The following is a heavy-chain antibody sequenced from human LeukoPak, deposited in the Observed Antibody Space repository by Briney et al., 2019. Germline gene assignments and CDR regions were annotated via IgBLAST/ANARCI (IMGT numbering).Heavy chain of an antibody. CDR2: ICAYNGDT. Sequence: GASVKVSCKASGYTFTSYGISWVRQAPGQGLEWMGWICAYNGDTNYAQNLQGRVTMTADTSTSTAYMELRSLRSDDTAVYYCARGLGVVASAAIHPAAYWGQGTLVTVSS. D-gene: IGHD2-2*01. CDR1: GYTFTSYG. V-gene: IGHV1-18*01. CDR3: ARGLGVVASAAIHPAAY. J-gene: IGHJ4*02.